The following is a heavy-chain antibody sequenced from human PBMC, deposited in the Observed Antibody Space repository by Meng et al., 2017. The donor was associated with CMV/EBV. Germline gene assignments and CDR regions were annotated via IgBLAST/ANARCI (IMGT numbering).Heavy chain of an antibody. CDR2: IYPGGSRT. Sequence: GESLKISCQGSGYRFTNYWIGWVRQMAGKGLELMGIIYPGGSRTTYSPSFQGQVTISADKSINTAYLQWNSLKASDTAVYYCARLLGTGTPFDYWDQGTLVTVSS. CDR3: ARLLGTGTPFDY. V-gene: IGHV5-51*01. CDR1: GYRFTNYW. D-gene: IGHD1-1*01. J-gene: IGHJ4*02.